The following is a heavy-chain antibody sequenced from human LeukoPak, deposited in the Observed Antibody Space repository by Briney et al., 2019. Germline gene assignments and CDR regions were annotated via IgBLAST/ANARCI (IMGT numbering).Heavy chain of an antibody. CDR2: ISYHGTST. D-gene: IGHD6-19*01. CDR3: AKDWGSSGWYNYFDA. V-gene: IGHV3-30*18. Sequence: QPGGSLRLSCAASGFTFSSYAMHWVRQAPGKGLEWVAMISYHGTSTYYGDPVKGRFTVSRDTSKNTLYLQMDSLRPEDTAIYYCAKDWGSSGWYNYFDAWGQGTLVTVSS. CDR1: GFTFSSYA. J-gene: IGHJ5*02.